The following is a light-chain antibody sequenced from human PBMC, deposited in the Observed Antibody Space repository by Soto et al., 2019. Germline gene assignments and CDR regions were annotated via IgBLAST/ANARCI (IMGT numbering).Light chain of an antibody. CDR2: DAS. V-gene: IGKV1-5*01. J-gene: IGKJ1*01. CDR1: QSVSGW. CDR3: QQYETFSGT. Sequence: DIQMTQSPSTLSASLVYTFTVTCLASQSVSGWLAWYQQKPGEAPKLLIYDASALPRGVPSRFSGSGSGTKFTLTIASLQPDDFATYYCQQYETFSGTFGPGTKVDI.